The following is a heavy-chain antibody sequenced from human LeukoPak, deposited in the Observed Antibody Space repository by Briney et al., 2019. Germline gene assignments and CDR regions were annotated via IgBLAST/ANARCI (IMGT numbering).Heavy chain of an antibody. CDR1: GYSFTSYW. V-gene: IGHV5-51*01. J-gene: IGHJ5*02. Sequence: GSLKISCKGSGYSFTSYWIGWVRQMPGKGLEWMRIIYPGDSDTRYSPSFQGQVTISADKSISTAYLQWSSLKASDTAMYYCARHLGYSIAGFDPWGQGTLVTVSS. CDR2: IYPGDSDT. CDR3: ARHLGYSIAGFDP. D-gene: IGHD6-13*01.